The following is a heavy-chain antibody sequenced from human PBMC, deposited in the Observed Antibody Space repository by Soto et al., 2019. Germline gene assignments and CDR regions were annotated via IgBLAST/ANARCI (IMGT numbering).Heavy chain of an antibody. Sequence: PGGSLRLSCTASGFTFGDYAMSWFRQAPGEGLEWIGFIRGTAYGGTTQYAASVKDRFTTSRDDSISIAYLQMNSLKTEDTAVYYCTRQRDCSSTSCLSYYYSGMDVWGQGTPVTVSS. CDR3: TRQRDCSSTSCLSYYYSGMDV. CDR1: GFTFGDYA. CDR2: IRGTAYGGTT. J-gene: IGHJ6*02. D-gene: IGHD2-2*01. V-gene: IGHV3-49*03.